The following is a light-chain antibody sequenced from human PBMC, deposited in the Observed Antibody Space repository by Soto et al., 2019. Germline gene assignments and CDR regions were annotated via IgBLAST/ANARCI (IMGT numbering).Light chain of an antibody. V-gene: IGLV1-40*01. Sequence: QSVLTQPPSVSGAPGQRVTISCTGSSSNIGAGYDVHWYQQLPGTAPKLLIYANSNRPSGVPDRFSGSKSGTSASLAITGLQAGDESDYYCQSYDSSLSGSKVFGTGTKLTVL. CDR2: ANS. CDR1: SSNIGAGYD. CDR3: QSYDSSLSGSKV. J-gene: IGLJ1*01.